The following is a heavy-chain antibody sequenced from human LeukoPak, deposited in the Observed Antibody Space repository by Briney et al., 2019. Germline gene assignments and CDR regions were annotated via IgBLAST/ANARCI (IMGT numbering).Heavy chain of an antibody. J-gene: IGHJ4*02. CDR2: LYSGGNT. CDR1: GFIVSGNY. CDR3: ARGNGFEY. Sequence: GGSLTLSCVASGFIVSGNYMSWVRQAPGKGLECVSVLYSGGNTYYADSVKGRFTISRGNSKNTLSLQMNNLSAEDTTVYYCARGNGFEYWGEGTLVTVSS. V-gene: IGHV3-53*01.